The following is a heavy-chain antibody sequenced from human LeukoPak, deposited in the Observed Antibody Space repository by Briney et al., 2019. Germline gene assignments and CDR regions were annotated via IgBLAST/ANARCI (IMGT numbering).Heavy chain of an antibody. D-gene: IGHD2-15*01. CDR1: GFSFSGYG. V-gene: IGHV3-21*01. Sequence: GGSLRLSCAASGFSFSGYGMHWVRQAPGKGLEWVSSISTSSSYIYYADSVKGRFTVSRDNARNSLFLQMNSLRAEDTAVYFCARDREEYCSGGSCTNFDYWGQGTLVTVSS. CDR2: ISTSSSYI. J-gene: IGHJ4*02. CDR3: ARDREEYCSGGSCTNFDY.